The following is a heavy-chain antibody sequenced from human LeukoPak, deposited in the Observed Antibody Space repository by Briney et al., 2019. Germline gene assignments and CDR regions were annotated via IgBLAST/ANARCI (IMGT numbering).Heavy chain of an antibody. Sequence: ASVKVSCKASGYTFTSYAMHWVRQAPGQRLEWMGWINAGNGNTKYSQKFQGRVTITRDTSASTAYMELSSLRSEDTAVYYCAREEYYYDSSGYYYAGDAFDIWGQGTMVTVSS. CDR1: GYTFTSYA. D-gene: IGHD3-22*01. CDR2: INAGNGNT. J-gene: IGHJ3*02. V-gene: IGHV1-3*01. CDR3: AREEYYYDSSGYYYAGDAFDI.